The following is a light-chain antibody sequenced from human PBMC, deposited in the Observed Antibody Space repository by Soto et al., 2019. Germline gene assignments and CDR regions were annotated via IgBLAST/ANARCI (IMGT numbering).Light chain of an antibody. Sequence: QSVLTQPPSVSGAPGQRVTISCTGSSSNIGAGYDVHWYQQLPGTAPKLLIYGNSNRPSGVPDRFSGSKSGTSASLAITGLQAEDEADYYCLSYDSSLSGSGVVFGGGTKLTVL. CDR1: SSNIGAGYD. CDR2: GNS. V-gene: IGLV1-40*01. J-gene: IGLJ2*01. CDR3: LSYDSSLSGSGVV.